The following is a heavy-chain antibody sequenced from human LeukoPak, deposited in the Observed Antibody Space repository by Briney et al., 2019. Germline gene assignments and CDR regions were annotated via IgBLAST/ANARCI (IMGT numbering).Heavy chain of an antibody. CDR2: IKSKTDGGTT. Sequence: GGSLRLSCAASGFTFSNAWMSWVRQAPGKGLGWVGRIKSKTDGGTTDYAAPVKGRFTISRDDSKNTLYLQMNSLKTEDTAVYYCTTSGALLYYYYMDVWGKGTTVTVSS. J-gene: IGHJ6*03. CDR3: TTSGALLYYYYMDV. V-gene: IGHV3-15*01. CDR1: GFTFSNAW. D-gene: IGHD1-26*01.